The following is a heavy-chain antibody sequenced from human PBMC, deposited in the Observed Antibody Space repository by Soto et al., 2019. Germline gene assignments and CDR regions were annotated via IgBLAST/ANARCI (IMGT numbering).Heavy chain of an antibody. V-gene: IGHV4-34*01. J-gene: IGHJ6*02. Sequence: PSETLSLTCAVYGGSFSGYYWSWIRQPPGKGLEWIGEINHSGSTNYNPSLKSRVTISVDTSKNQFSLKLSSVTAADTAVYYCARAKYYDILTGYYSPLYYYYGMDVWGQGTTVTVSS. D-gene: IGHD3-9*01. CDR1: GGSFSGYY. CDR3: ARAKYYDILTGYYSPLYYYYGMDV. CDR2: INHSGST.